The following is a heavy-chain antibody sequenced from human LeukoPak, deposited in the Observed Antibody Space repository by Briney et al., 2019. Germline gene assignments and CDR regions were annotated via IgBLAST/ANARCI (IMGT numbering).Heavy chain of an antibody. J-gene: IGHJ4*02. V-gene: IGHV3-30*18. D-gene: IGHD6-13*01. CDR2: ISYDGSNK. CDR3: AKLPSRYSSSWYHY. Sequence: GRSLRLSCAASGFTFSSYGMHWVRQAPGKGLEWVAVISYDGSNKYYADSVKGRFTISRDNSKNTLYLQMNSLRAEDTAVCYCAKLPSRYSSSWYHYWGQGTLVTVSS. CDR1: GFTFSSYG.